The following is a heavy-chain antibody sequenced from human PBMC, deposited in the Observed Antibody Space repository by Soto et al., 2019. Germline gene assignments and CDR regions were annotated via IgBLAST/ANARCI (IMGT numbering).Heavy chain of an antibody. CDR2: IDSSTTYT. V-gene: IGHV3-11*05. Sequence: VQLVESGGGLVRPGGSLRLSCEASGFTFRDYYMTWFRQAPGKGLEWLSYIDSSTTYTNYADSVKGRFTISRDNAKNSLYLQMNSLRADDTAVYYCAREYYYTMDVWGQGTMVTVSS. J-gene: IGHJ6*02. CDR3: AREYYYTMDV. CDR1: GFTFRDYY.